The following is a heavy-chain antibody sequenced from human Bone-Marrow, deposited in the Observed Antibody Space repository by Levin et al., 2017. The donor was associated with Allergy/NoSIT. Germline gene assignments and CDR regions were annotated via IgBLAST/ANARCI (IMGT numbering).Heavy chain of an antibody. Sequence: GGSLRLSCAASGFTFSSDAMSWVRQAPGKGLEWVSLVRGSGDFTEYADSVKGRYTISRDNSKNTVCLQMDSVRAEDTAVYYCAKGRDTSSTFDHWGQGTLVTVSP. J-gene: IGHJ4*02. CDR3: AKGRDTSSTFDH. CDR2: VRGSGDFT. D-gene: IGHD6-6*01. V-gene: IGHV3-23*01. CDR1: GFTFSSDA.